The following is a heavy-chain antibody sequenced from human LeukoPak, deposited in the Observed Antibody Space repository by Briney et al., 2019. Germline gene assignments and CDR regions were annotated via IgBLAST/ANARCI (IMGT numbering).Heavy chain of an antibody. J-gene: IGHJ5*02. CDR1: GFTFSSYW. CDR2: IKKDGSEK. D-gene: IGHD3-10*01. V-gene: IGHV3-7*01. CDR3: TKYAHGSGTSFDP. Sequence: PGGSLRLSCAASGFTFSSYWMSWVRQAPGKGLEWVANIKKDGSEKHYVDSVKGRFTISRDNAMNTLYLQMSSLRAEDTAVFYCTKYAHGSGTSFDPWGQGTLVTVSS.